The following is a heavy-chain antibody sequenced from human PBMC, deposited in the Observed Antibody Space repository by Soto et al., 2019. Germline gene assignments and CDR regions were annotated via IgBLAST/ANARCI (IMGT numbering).Heavy chain of an antibody. J-gene: IGHJ6*02. CDR1: GGSISSSNW. D-gene: IGHD6-6*01. CDR3: ARDWLTEYSSSFGMDV. CDR2: IYHSGST. V-gene: IGHV4-4*02. Sequence: SETLSLTCAVSGGSISSSNWWSWVRQPPGKGLEWIGEIYHSGSTNYNPSLKSRVTISVDKSKNQFSLKLSSVTAADTAVYYCARDWLTEYSSSFGMDVWGQGXTVTVSS.